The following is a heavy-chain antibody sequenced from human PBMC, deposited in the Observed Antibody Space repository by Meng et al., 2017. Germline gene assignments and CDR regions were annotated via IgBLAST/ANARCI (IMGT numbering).Heavy chain of an antibody. Sequence: GESLKISCAASGFTFDDYGMSWVRQAPGKGLEWVSGIHWNGGSTGYADSVKGRFTISRDDAKNSLYLQMNSLRAEDTALYYCARAILTGYYYFDYWGQGTLVTVSS. V-gene: IGHV3-20*04. CDR2: IHWNGGST. CDR1: GFTFDDYG. D-gene: IGHD3-9*01. J-gene: IGHJ4*02. CDR3: ARAILTGYYYFDY.